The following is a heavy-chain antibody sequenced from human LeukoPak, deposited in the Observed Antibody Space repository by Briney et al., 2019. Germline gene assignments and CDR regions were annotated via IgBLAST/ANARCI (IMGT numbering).Heavy chain of an antibody. V-gene: IGHV4-4*07. CDR3: AREITGTRGVDY. CDR1: GDSFSSYF. CDR2: MYTSGIT. J-gene: IGHJ4*02. Sequence: SETLSLTCTVSGDSFSSYFWSWIRQPAGKGLEWIGCMYTSGITNSNPSLKSRVTMSVDTSKNQFSLNLTSVTAADTAVYYCAREITGTRGVDYWGQGILVTVSS. D-gene: IGHD1-7*01.